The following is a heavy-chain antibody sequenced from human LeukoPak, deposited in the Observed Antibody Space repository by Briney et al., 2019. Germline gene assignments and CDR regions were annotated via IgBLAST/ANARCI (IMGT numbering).Heavy chain of an antibody. Sequence: SQTLSLTCTVSSGSFSSGSYSWSWIRQPAGKGLEWIGYIYYSGSTYYNPSLKSRVTISVDTSKNQFSLKLSSVTAADTAVYYCARGYCSSTSCYGDFDYWGQGTLVTVSS. J-gene: IGHJ4*02. D-gene: IGHD2-2*01. CDR1: SGSFSSGSYS. CDR3: ARGYCSSTSCYGDFDY. V-gene: IGHV4-30-4*08. CDR2: IYYSGST.